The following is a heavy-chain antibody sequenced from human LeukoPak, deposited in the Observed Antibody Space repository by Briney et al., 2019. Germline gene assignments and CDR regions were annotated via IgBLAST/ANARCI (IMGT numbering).Heavy chain of an antibody. Sequence: SVKVSCKASGYTFTGYYMHWVRQARGQRLEWIGWIVVGSGNTNYAQKFQERVTITRDMSTSTAYMELSSLRSEDTAVYYCAAVPWSSGYYRLDYFDYWGQGTLVTVSS. D-gene: IGHD3-22*01. CDR1: GYTFTGYY. CDR2: IVVGSGNT. J-gene: IGHJ4*02. CDR3: AAVPWSSGYYRLDYFDY. V-gene: IGHV1-58*02.